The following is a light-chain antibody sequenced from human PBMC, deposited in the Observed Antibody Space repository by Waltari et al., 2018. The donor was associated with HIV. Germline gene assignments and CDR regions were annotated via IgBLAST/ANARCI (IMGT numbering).Light chain of an antibody. V-gene: IGLV2-11*01. CDR1: SSDVRGYHY. CDR2: DVT. CDR3: CSYAGRYTWV. Sequence: QSALTQPRSVSGSPGQSVTISCSGTSSDVRGYHYVSWYQQHPGKAPKLMIYDVTERPSGVPDRFSGSKSGNTASLTISGLQADDEADYYCCSYAGRYTWVFGGGTELTVL. J-gene: IGLJ3*02.